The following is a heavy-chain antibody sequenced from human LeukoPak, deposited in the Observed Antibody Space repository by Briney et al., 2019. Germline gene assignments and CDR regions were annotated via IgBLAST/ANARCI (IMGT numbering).Heavy chain of an antibody. J-gene: IGHJ4*02. CDR3: ARGRGSGGNY. CDR1: GGSFSGYY. CDR2: INHSGST. Sequence: SETLPLTCAVYGGSFSGYYWSWIRQPPGKGLEWIGEINHSGSTNYNPSLKSRVTISVDTSKNQFSLKLSSVTAADTAVYYCARGRGSGGNYWGQGTLVTVSS. D-gene: IGHD3-10*01. V-gene: IGHV4-34*01.